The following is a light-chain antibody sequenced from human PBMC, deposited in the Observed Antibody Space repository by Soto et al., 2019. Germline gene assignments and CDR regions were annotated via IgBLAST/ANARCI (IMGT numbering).Light chain of an antibody. CDR2: RAS. CDR3: LQDHSYLT. CDR1: QGIRDD. V-gene: IGKV1-6*01. J-gene: IGKJ4*01. Sequence: AIQMTQSPSALSASVGDRVTITCRASQGIRDDLGWYQQKPGKAPKLLIYRASTLQSGVPSRFSGSGSGTEFTFTISNLQPEDFATYYCLQDHSYLTFGGGTKVEIK.